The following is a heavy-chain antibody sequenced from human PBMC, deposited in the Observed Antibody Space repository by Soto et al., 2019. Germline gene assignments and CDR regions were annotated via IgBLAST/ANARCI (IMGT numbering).Heavy chain of an antibody. Sequence: QVQLVQSGAEVKKPGASVKVSCKASGYTFTSYGISWVRQAPGQGLEWMGWISAYNGNTNYAQKLQGRVTMTTDTSTSTADMELRSLRSDDTAVYYCARDGDDYGGTDWYFDLWGRGTLVTVSS. CDR1: GYTFTSYG. CDR2: ISAYNGNT. CDR3: ARDGDDYGGTDWYFDL. V-gene: IGHV1-18*01. D-gene: IGHD4-17*01. J-gene: IGHJ2*01.